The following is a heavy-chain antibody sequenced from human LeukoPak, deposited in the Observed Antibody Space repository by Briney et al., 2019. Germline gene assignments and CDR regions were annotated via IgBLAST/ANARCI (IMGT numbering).Heavy chain of an antibody. V-gene: IGHV3-64D*06. CDR3: VKRGRQGDYAYDY. D-gene: IGHD4-17*01. Sequence: WGSLRLSCSASGCTFSSYAMHWVRQGPGKGLEYVSSISTGGGSKFYADSVKGRFTIFRDNSKNTLYLQMSSLRGEDTAVYYCVKRGRQGDYAYDYWGQGALVTV. CDR2: ISTGGGSK. J-gene: IGHJ4*02. CDR1: GCTFSSYA.